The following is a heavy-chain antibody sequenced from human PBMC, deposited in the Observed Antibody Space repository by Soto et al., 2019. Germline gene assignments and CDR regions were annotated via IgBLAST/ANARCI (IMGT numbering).Heavy chain of an antibody. Sequence: SETLSLTCTVSGGSISSYYWSWIRQPPGKGLEWIGYIYYSGSTNYNPSLKSRVTISVDTSKNQFSLKLNSVTAADTAVYYCARGGGVYYFDYWGQGTLVTVSS. J-gene: IGHJ4*02. V-gene: IGHV4-59*01. CDR3: ARGGGVYYFDY. D-gene: IGHD2-8*02. CDR2: IYYSGST. CDR1: GGSISSYY.